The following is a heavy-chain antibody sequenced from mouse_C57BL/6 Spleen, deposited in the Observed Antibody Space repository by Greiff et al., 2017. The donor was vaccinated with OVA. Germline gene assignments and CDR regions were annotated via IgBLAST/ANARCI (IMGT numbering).Heavy chain of an antibody. J-gene: IGHJ1*03. CDR3: ARSRVYYDYDDWYFDV. D-gene: IGHD2-4*01. Sequence: QVHVKQSGAELVKPGASVKISCKASGYAFSSYWMNWVKQRPGKGLEWIGQIYPGDGDTNYNGKFKGKATLTADKSSSTAYMQLSSLTSEDSAVYFCARSRVYYDYDDWYFDVWGTGTTVTVSS. CDR2: IYPGDGDT. V-gene: IGHV1-80*01. CDR1: GYAFSSYW.